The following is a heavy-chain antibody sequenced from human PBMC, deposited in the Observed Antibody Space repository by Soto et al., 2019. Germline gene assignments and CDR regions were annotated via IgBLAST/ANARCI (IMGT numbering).Heavy chain of an antibody. CDR2: ISYDGSNK. Sequence: QVQLVGSGGGVVQPGRSLRLSCAASGFTFSSYAMHWVRQAPGKGLEWVAVISYDGSNKYYADSVKGRFTISRDNSKNTLYLQMNSLRAEDTAVYYCARSGGNYFDYWGQGTLVTVSS. D-gene: IGHD3-16*01. J-gene: IGHJ4*02. V-gene: IGHV3-30-3*01. CDR1: GFTFSSYA. CDR3: ARSGGNYFDY.